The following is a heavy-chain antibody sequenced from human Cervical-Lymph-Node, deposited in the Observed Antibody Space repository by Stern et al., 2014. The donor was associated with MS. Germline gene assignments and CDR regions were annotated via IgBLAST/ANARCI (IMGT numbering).Heavy chain of an antibody. V-gene: IGHV1-69*15. CDR2: VIPVFGTA. J-gene: IGHJ5*02. CDR1: GGTFTSFA. CDR3: ARDRNGGRGFDP. Sequence: QDQLVQSGAEVKKPGSSVKVSCKASGGTFTSFAIVWVRQAPGQGLEWMGTVIPVFGTAQYAQKFQARLTITADELTRTSYMELTSLRSEDTAMYYCARDRNGGRGFDPWGQGTLLSVSS. D-gene: IGHD3-10*01.